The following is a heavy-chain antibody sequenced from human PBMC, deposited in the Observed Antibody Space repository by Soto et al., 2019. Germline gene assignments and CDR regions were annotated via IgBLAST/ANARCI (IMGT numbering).Heavy chain of an antibody. CDR2: INPNSGGT. Sequence: ASVKVSCKASGYTFTDYYVHWVRQAPGQGLEWMGWINPNSGGTKSAQKFQGRVTMTRDTSTSTAYTELSRLRSDDTAVYYCARRKGDYYDSSGYHYYFDYWGQGTLVTVSS. J-gene: IGHJ4*02. CDR1: GYTFTDYY. D-gene: IGHD3-22*01. CDR3: ARRKGDYYDSSGYHYYFDY. V-gene: IGHV1-2*02.